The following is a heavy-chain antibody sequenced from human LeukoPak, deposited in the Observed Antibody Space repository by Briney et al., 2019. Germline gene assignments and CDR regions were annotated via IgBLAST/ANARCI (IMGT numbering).Heavy chain of an antibody. D-gene: IGHD3-10*01. V-gene: IGHV1-3*01. CDR3: ARGAGEVWFGELFPLDY. CDR2: INAGNGNT. J-gene: IGHJ4*02. Sequence: ASVKVSCKASGYTFTGYYMHWVRQAPGQGLEWMGWINAGNGNTKYSQKFQGRVTITRDTSASTAYMELSSLRSEDTAVYYCARGAGEVWFGELFPLDYWGQGTLVTVSS. CDR1: GYTFTGYY.